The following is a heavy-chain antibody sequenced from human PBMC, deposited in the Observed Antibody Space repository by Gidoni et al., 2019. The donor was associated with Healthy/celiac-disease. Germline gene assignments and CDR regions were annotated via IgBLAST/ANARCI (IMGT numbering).Heavy chain of an antibody. V-gene: IGHV5-51*01. Sequence: EVKLVQSGAEVKKPGESLKISCKGSGSSFTSYWIGWVRKMPGKGLEWMGIISPGDSDTRYSPSFQGQVTISADKSISTAYLQWSSLKASDTAMYYCARQRGNYGPAYYFDYWGQGTLVTVSS. CDR2: ISPGDSDT. D-gene: IGHD1-7*01. J-gene: IGHJ4*02. CDR1: GSSFTSYW. CDR3: ARQRGNYGPAYYFDY.